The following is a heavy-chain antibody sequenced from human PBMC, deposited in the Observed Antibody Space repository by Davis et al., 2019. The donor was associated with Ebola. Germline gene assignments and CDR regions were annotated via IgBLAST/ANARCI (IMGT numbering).Heavy chain of an antibody. V-gene: IGHV1-18*04. Sequence: AASVKVSCKASGYTFTSYGITWVRQAPGQGLEWMGWINPHNGNTNYAQNVQGRVIMTSDTATTTAYMEVGSLRSDDTAVYYCARAQFSTTSDHWGQGTLVTVSS. CDR3: ARAQFSTTSDH. CDR2: INPHNGNT. J-gene: IGHJ4*02. CDR1: GYTFTSYG. D-gene: IGHD1-1*01.